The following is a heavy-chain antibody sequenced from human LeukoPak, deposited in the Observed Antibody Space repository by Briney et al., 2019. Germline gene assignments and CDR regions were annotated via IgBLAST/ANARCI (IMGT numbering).Heavy chain of an antibody. D-gene: IGHD2-8*01. CDR2: ISGSGTSA. CDR1: GFTFSSYA. Sequence: GGSLRLSCAASGFTFSSYAMTWVRQAPGEGLQWVSGISGSGTSAYYADSVRGRFTISRDNSKNTVYLQMSSLRPEDTAVYYCAKDAKSCANGVCYPGMDFWGQGTLVTVSS. CDR3: AKDAKSCANGVCYPGMDF. V-gene: IGHV3-23*01. J-gene: IGHJ4*02.